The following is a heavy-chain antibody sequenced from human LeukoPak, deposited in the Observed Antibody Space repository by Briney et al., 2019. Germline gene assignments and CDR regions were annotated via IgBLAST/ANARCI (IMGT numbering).Heavy chain of an antibody. Sequence: SETLSLTCTVSGGSISSFFWSWIRQPPGKGLEWIGYVHSSGSTKYNPSLKSRLIISVDMPKNQFSLKLRSVSVADTAVYYCARLAPGNYDILTGDPKVVFDYWGQGALVTVSS. V-gene: IGHV4-59*01. CDR3: ARLAPGNYDILTGDPKVVFDY. CDR1: GGSISSFF. J-gene: IGHJ4*02. CDR2: VHSSGST. D-gene: IGHD3-9*01.